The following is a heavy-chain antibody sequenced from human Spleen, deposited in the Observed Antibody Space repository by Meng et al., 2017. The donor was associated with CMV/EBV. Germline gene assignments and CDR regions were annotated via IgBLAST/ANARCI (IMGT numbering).Heavy chain of an antibody. CDR3: ARVTYYYDSSGYGRALYYFDY. J-gene: IGHJ4*02. CDR2: INSEGSTT. CDR1: YW. D-gene: IGHD3-22*01. V-gene: IGHV3-74*01. Sequence: YWMHWVRQTPGKGLVWVSRINSEGSTTTYADSVKGRFTISRDNAKNTLYLQMSSLRAEDTAVYYCARVTYYYDSSGYGRALYYFDYWGQGTLVTVSS.